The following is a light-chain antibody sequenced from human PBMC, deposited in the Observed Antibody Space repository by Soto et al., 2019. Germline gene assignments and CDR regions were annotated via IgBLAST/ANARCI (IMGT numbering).Light chain of an antibody. J-gene: IGKJ1*01. V-gene: IGKV3-15*01. CDR2: GAS. CDR1: QSVSSN. Sequence: EIVMTQSPATLSVSPGERATLSCRASQSVSSNLAWYQQKPGQAPRLLIYGASTRATGIPARFSGSGSGTEFTLTISSLQSEDFAVYYCQQYNILPPWKFGHG. CDR3: QQYNILPPWK.